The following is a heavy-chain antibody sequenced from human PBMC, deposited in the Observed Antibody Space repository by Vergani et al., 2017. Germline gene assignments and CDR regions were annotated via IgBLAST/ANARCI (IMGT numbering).Heavy chain of an antibody. CDR3: VKDAGSYENFFDS. CDR1: GFTFSTYA. J-gene: IGHJ4*02. Sequence: EVQLLESGGSLKQPGGSVRLSCAASGFTFSTYAMHWVRQAPGKGLEWVSALTGSGGSTYYADSFKGRFIISRDNSRDTLYLKMNSLRPEDTATYYCVKDAGSYENFFDSWGQGTLVTVSS. D-gene: IGHD1-26*01. V-gene: IGHV3-23*01. CDR2: LTGSGGST.